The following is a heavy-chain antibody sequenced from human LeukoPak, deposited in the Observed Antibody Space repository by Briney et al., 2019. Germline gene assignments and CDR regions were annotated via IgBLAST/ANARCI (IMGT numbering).Heavy chain of an antibody. CDR1: GYTFTSYG. Sequence: SVKVSCKASGYTFTSYGISWVRQAPGQGLEWMGWISAYNGNTNYAQKLQGRVTTTTDTSTSTAYMELRSLRSDDTAVYYCARDVRQQLAPDYDYWGQGTLVTVSS. CDR3: ARDVRQQLAPDYDY. J-gene: IGHJ4*02. D-gene: IGHD6-13*01. V-gene: IGHV1-18*01. CDR2: ISAYNGNT.